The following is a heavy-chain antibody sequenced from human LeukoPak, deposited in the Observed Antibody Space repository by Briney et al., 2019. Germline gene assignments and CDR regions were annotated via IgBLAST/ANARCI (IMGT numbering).Heavy chain of an antibody. CDR1: GGTFSSYA. J-gene: IGHJ6*04. CDR2: IIPISGTA. V-gene: IGHV1-69*06. D-gene: IGHD3-9*01. CDR3: ARGGYYDILTGYGMDV. Sequence: SVKVSCKASGGTFSSYAISWVRQAPGQGLEWMGGIIPISGTANYAQKFQGRVTITADKSTSTAYMELSSLRSEDTAVYYCARGGYYDILTGYGMDVWGKGTTVTVSS.